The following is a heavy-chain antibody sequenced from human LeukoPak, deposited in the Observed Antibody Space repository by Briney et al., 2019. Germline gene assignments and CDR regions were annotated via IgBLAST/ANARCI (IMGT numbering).Heavy chain of an antibody. J-gene: IGHJ4*02. D-gene: IGHD4-17*01. CDR3: ARVPYGDYTDSDY. CDR2: ISSSSSYI. V-gene: IGHV3-21*01. Sequence: GGSLRLSCAASGFTFSSYSMNWVRQAPGKGLEWVSSISSSSSYIYYADSVKGRFTISRDNAKNSLYLQMNSLRAEDTAVYYCARVPYGDYTDSDYWGQGTLVTVSS. CDR1: GFTFSSYS.